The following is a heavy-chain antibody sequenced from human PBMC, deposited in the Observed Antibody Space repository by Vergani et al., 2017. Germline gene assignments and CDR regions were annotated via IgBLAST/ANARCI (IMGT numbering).Heavy chain of an antibody. D-gene: IGHD2-15*01. V-gene: IGHV1-69*12. J-gene: IGHJ5*02. CDR1: GGTFSSYA. CDR2: IIPIFGTA. Sequence: QVQLVQSGAEVKKPGSSVKVSCKASGGTFSSYAISWVRQAPGQGLEWMGGIIPIFGTANYAQKFQGRVTITADESTSTAYMELSSLRSEDTAVYYCARYIRESEGYCSGGSCYPPFNWFDPWGQGTLVTVSS. CDR3: ARYIRESEGYCSGGSCYPPFNWFDP.